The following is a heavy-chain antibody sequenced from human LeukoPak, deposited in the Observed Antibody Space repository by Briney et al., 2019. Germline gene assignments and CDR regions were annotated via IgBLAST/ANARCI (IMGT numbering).Heavy chain of an antibody. Sequence: GGSLRLSCAASGFTLSSYWMFWVRQPPGKGLVRVSRINSDGSSTSYADSVKGRFTISRDNAKNTLYLQMNSLRAEDTAVYYCGRVYSSSLLYFEYWGQGTLVTVSS. V-gene: IGHV3-74*01. CDR3: GRVYSSSLLYFEY. J-gene: IGHJ4*02. D-gene: IGHD6-13*01. CDR2: INSDGSST. CDR1: GFTLSSYW.